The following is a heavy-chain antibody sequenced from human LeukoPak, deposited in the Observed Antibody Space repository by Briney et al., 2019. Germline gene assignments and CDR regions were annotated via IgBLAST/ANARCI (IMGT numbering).Heavy chain of an antibody. J-gene: IGHJ3*02. D-gene: IGHD2/OR15-2a*01. V-gene: IGHV5-51*01. CDR1: GYSFTSYW. Sequence: GESLKISCKGFGYSFTSYWIGWVRQMPGKGLEWMGSIYLGDSDTRYNPSSQAPVTNSADKSISTAYRQWSSLKASDTAMYYCARSLFSTEVADAFDIWGQGTMVTVSS. CDR3: ARSLFSTEVADAFDI. CDR2: IYLGDSDT.